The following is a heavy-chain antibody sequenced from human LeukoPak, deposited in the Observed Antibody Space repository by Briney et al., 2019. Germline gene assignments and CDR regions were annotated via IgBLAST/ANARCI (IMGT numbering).Heavy chain of an antibody. Sequence: QPGGSLRLSCAASGFTFSSYEMNWVRQAPGKGLEWVSYISSSGSTIYYADSVKGRFTISRDNAKNSLYLQMNSLRAEDTAVYYCARGTPYYDILTGYRGGFDYGGQGTLVTVSS. CDR3: ARGTPYYDILTGYRGGFDY. V-gene: IGHV3-48*03. D-gene: IGHD3-9*01. CDR1: GFTFSSYE. J-gene: IGHJ4*02. CDR2: ISSSGSTI.